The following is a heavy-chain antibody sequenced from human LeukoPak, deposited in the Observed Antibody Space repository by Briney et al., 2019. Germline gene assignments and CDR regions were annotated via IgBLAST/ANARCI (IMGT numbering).Heavy chain of an antibody. CDR2: IYPGDSDT. CDR3: ARHYSGYDFWSGYLSDAFDI. Sequence: GESLKISCKGSGYSFTSYWSGWVRQMPGKGLEWMGIIYPGDSDTRYSPSFQGQVTISADKSISTAYLQWSSLKASDTAMYYCARHYSGYDFWSGYLSDAFDIWGQGTMVTVSS. D-gene: IGHD3-3*01. V-gene: IGHV5-51*01. J-gene: IGHJ3*02. CDR1: GYSFTSYW.